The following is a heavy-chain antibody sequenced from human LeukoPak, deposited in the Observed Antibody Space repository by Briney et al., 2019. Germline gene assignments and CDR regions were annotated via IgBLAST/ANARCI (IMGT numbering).Heavy chain of an antibody. V-gene: IGHV3-7*01. CDR2: IKKDGSEK. Sequence: GGSLRLSCAASGFTFSNYWMSWVRQAPGKGLEWVANIKKDGSEKYYVDSVKGRFTISRDNAKNSLYLQMNSLRAEDTAVYYCARDLYRIVVVPHYFDYWGQGTLVTVSS. J-gene: IGHJ4*02. CDR3: ARDLYRIVVVPHYFDY. D-gene: IGHD3-22*01. CDR1: GFTFSNYW.